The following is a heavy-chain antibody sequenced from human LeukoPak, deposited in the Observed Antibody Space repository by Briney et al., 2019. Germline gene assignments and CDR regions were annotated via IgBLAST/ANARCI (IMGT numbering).Heavy chain of an antibody. V-gene: IGHV1-69*04. CDR2: IIPILGIA. J-gene: IGHJ4*02. D-gene: IGHD6-13*01. CDR1: GGTFSSYA. Sequence: ASVKVSCKASGGTFSSYAISWVRQAPGQGLEWMGRIIPILGIANYAQKFQGRVTITADKSTSTAYMELSSLRSEDTAVYYCARAERGAIAAAGNWGQGTLVTVSS. CDR3: ARAERGAIAAAGN.